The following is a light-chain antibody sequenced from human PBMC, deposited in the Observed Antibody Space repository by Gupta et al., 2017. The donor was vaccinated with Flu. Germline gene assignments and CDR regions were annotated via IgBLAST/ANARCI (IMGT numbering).Light chain of an antibody. CDR2: GSS. CDR1: QSVEERY. V-gene: IGKV3-20*01. J-gene: IGKJ4*01. CDR3: QEYGGSPQIT. Sequence: TRSLSPGERATLACRARQSVEERYLAWYKQKPGQPPRLLMYGSSTRDTGIPDRFSGSASGTDFTLTISRREPEDSAVYYCQEYGGSPQITFGGGTKVDIK.